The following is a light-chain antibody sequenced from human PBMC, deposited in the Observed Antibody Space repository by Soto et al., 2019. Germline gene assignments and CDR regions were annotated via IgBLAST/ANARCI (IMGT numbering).Light chain of an antibody. CDR1: SSDVGGYDY. CDR3: SSFVAGNNYWV. CDR2: EVT. Sequence: QSALTQPPSASGSPGRSVPISCTGTSSDVGGYDYVSWFQHHPGKAPKLIIYEVTKRPSGVPDRFSASKSGNTASLTVSGLQAEDEADYYCSSFVAGNNYWVFGGGTKLTVL. V-gene: IGLV2-8*01. J-gene: IGLJ3*02.